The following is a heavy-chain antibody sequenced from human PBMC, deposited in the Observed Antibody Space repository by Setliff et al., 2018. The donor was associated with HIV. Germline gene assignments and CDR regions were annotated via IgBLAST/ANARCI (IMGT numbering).Heavy chain of an antibody. Sequence: PSETLSLTCAVSGYSISSGHYWGWIRQPPGKGLEWIGSIHHSGTTYDNPSLKSQVTISVDTSKNQFSLKLSSVTAADTAVYYCARHGAYEAYYDYMDVWGKGTTVTVSS. V-gene: IGHV4-38-2*01. D-gene: IGHD5-12*01. CDR3: ARHGAYEAYYDYMDV. CDR2: IHHSGTT. CDR1: GYSISSGHY. J-gene: IGHJ6*03.